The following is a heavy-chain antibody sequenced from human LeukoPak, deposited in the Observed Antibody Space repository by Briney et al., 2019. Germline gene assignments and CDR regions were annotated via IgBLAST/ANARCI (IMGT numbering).Heavy chain of an antibody. CDR1: GFTFSSYD. CDR2: IGTAGDT. CDR3: ARDGFVGAADY. V-gene: IGHV3-13*01. Sequence: GGSLRLSCAASGFTFSSYDMHWVRRATGKGLEWVSAIGTAGDTYYPGSVKGRFTISRENAKNSLYLQMNSLRAGDTAVYYCARDGFVGAADYWGQGTLVTVSS. D-gene: IGHD6-13*01. J-gene: IGHJ4*02.